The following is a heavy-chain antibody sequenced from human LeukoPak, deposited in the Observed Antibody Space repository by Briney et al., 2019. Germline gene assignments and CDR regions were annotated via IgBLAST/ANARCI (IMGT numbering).Heavy chain of an antibody. Sequence: GGSLRLSCAASGFMFSSYAMSWVRQAPGKGLEWVSAISGSGGTTYYADSVKGRFTISRDNSKNTLYLQMNSLRAEDTAVYYCAREVLSGSYYFDYWGQGTLVTVSS. CDR3: AREVLSGSYYFDY. V-gene: IGHV3-23*01. CDR1: GFMFSSYA. J-gene: IGHJ4*02. CDR2: ISGSGGTT. D-gene: IGHD1-26*01.